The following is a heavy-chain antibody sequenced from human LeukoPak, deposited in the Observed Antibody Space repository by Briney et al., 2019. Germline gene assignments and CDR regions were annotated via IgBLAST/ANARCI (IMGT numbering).Heavy chain of an antibody. J-gene: IGHJ3*02. CDR2: IYYSGST. Sequence: SETLSLTCTVSGGSISSSSYYWGWIRQPPGKGLEWIGSIYYSGSTYYNPSLKSRVTISVDTSKNQFSLKLSSVTAADTAVYYCARASQWLAHTGAFDIWGQGTMVTVSS. V-gene: IGHV4-39*07. CDR1: GGSISSSSYY. D-gene: IGHD6-19*01. CDR3: ARASQWLAHTGAFDI.